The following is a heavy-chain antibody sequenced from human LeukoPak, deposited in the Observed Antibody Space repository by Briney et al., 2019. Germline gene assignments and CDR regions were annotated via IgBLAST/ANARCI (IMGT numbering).Heavy chain of an antibody. V-gene: IGHV3-23*01. J-gene: IGHJ4*02. CDR3: VATRVYGGVLLRPNCLYFEN. Sequence: PGGSLRLSCAASGFTFNNYVMSWVRQAPGKGLEWVSGIDYSGGNTNYADSVLGRFTVSRDNSKNTLYLQMNSLRAEDTAVYYCVATRVYGGVLLRPNCLYFENWGQGTLVSVSS. D-gene: IGHD3-10*01. CDR1: GFTFNNYV. CDR2: IDYSGGNT.